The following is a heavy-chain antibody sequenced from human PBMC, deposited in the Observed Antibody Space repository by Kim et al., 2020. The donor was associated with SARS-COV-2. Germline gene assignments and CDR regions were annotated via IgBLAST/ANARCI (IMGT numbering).Heavy chain of an antibody. J-gene: IGHJ4*02. V-gene: IGHV3-30*02. D-gene: IGHD6-13*01. CDR3: AKNPSRIAAAGVYFDY. Sequence: VKGRFTISRDNAKNTLYLQMNSLRAEDTAVYYCAKNPSRIAAAGVYFDYWGQGTLVTVSS.